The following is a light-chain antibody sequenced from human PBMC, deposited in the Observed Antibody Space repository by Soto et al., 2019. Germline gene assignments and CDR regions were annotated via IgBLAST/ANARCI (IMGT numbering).Light chain of an antibody. J-gene: IGLJ1*01. CDR1: SSDVGGYNY. CDR2: DVS. CDR3: SSYTSSSTLLYV. Sequence: QSALTQPASVSGSPGQSITISCTGTSSDVGGYNYVSWYQQHPGKAPKLMIYDVSNRPSGVSNRFSGSKSGNTASLTISGLQAEDESDYSCSSYTSSSTLLYVCGTGTKLTVL. V-gene: IGLV2-14*01.